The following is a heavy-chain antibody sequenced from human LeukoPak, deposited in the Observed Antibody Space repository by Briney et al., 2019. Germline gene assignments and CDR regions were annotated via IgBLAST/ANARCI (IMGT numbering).Heavy chain of an antibody. CDR2: ISSSSSYI. V-gene: IGHV3-21*04. D-gene: IGHD2-2*01. J-gene: IGHJ4*02. Sequence: GGPLRLSCAASGFTFSSYSMNWVRQAPGKGLEWVSSISSSSSYIYYADSVKGRFTISRDNSRNTLYLQMNSLRAEDTAVYYCARGVSTPDSWGQGTLVTVSS. CDR3: ARGVSTPDS. CDR1: GFTFSSYS.